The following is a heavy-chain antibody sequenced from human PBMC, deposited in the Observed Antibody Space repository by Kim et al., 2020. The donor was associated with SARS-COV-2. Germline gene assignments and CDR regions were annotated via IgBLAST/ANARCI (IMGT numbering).Heavy chain of an antibody. J-gene: IGHJ4*02. CDR2: ISASGDRT. Sequence: GGSLRLSCAASGFTISGNSMTWVRQAPGKGLEWVSIISASGDRTYYTGSVKGRFTISRDNSKNMLYLQMNSLRAEDTAIYYCAKDGRGSPCDGSGCYGYFDYWGQGTVVTVSS. CDR1: GFTISGNS. D-gene: IGHD3-22*01. CDR3: AKDGRGSPCDGSGCYGYFDY. V-gene: IGHV3-23*01.